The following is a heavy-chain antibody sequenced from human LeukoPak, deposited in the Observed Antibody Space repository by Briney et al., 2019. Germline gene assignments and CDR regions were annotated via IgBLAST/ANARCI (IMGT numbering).Heavy chain of an antibody. CDR2: ISGSGGRT. D-gene: IGHD6-19*01. V-gene: IGHV3-23*01. Sequence: GGSLRLSCAASGFTFSNYAMSWVRQAPGKGLEWVSVISGSGGRTYYADSVKGRFTISRDNSKNTLYLQMNSLRAEDTAVYYCAKLRYSSGWYVGGFDYWGQGTLVTVSS. J-gene: IGHJ4*02. CDR1: GFTFSNYA. CDR3: AKLRYSSGWYVGGFDY.